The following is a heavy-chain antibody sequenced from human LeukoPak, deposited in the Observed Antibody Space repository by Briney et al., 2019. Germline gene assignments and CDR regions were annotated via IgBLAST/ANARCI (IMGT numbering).Heavy chain of an antibody. CDR3: ATGGLYSYGQSLLDY. D-gene: IGHD5-18*01. J-gene: IGHJ4*02. Sequence: EASVKVSCKASGYTFTGYYMHWVRQAPGQGLEWMGRINPNSGGTNYAQKFQGRVTMTRDTSISTAYMELSRLRSDDTAVYYCATGGLYSYGQSLLDYWGQGTLVTVSS. V-gene: IGHV1-2*06. CDR1: GYTFTGYY. CDR2: INPNSGGT.